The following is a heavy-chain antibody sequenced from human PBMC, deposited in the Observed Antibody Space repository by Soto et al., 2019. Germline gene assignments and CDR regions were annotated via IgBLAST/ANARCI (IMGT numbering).Heavy chain of an antibody. CDR2: ISGSGGST. D-gene: IGHD4-17*01. J-gene: IGHJ6*03. V-gene: IGHV3-23*01. CDR3: AKDYNYGDYLAYCYYSYMDV. Sequence: GGSLRLSCAASGFTFSSYAMSWVRQAPGKGLEWVSAISGSGGSTYYANTGKGRFTISRDNCKNTLYLQMNSLRAEDTAVYYCAKDYNYGDYLAYCYYSYMDVWGQGTTVTVSS. CDR1: GFTFSSYA.